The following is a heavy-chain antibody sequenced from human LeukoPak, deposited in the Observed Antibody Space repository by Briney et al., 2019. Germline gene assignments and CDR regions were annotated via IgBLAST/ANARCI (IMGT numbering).Heavy chain of an antibody. V-gene: IGHV3-23*01. Sequence: PGGSLRLSCVGSGFTFSSYAMSWVRQAPGKGLDWVSTVSTSGDRTDYADSVKGRFTISRDNPKNTVYLQMNSLRAEDTAVYYCARSPAGSGSYLYFDYWGQGTLVTVSS. J-gene: IGHJ4*02. CDR3: ARSPAGSGSYLYFDY. CDR1: GFTFSSYA. CDR2: VSTSGDRT. D-gene: IGHD1-26*01.